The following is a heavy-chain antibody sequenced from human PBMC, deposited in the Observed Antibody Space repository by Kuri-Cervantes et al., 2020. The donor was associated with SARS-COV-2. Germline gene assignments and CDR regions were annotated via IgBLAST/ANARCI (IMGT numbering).Heavy chain of an antibody. J-gene: IGHJ4*02. CDR3: ARTLDYYGSGTYCFDY. CDR2: IYYSGST. D-gene: IGHD3-10*01. V-gene: IGHV4-61*01. CDR1: GGSVSSGSHY. Sequence: SETLSLTCIVSGGSVSSGSHYWSWIRQPPGKGLEWIGYIYYSGSTKYNPSLKSRVTMSVDTSKNQISLKLNSVTPADTAVYYCARTLDYYGSGTYCFDYWGQGTLVTVSS.